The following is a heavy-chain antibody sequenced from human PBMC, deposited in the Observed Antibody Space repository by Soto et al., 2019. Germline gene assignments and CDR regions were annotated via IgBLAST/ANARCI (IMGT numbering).Heavy chain of an antibody. Sequence: GGSLRLSCAASGFTFSSYAMSWVRQAPGKGLEWVSAISGSGGSTYYADSVKGRFTISRDNSKNTLYLQMNSLRAEDTAVYYCAEAPTYYYDSSGYYDYWGQGTLVTVSS. CDR1: GFTFSSYA. V-gene: IGHV3-23*01. J-gene: IGHJ4*02. CDR3: AEAPTYYYDSSGYYDY. CDR2: ISGSGGST. D-gene: IGHD3-22*01.